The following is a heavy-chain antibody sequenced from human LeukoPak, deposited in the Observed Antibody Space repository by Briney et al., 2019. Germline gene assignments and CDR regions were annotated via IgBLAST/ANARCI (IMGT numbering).Heavy chain of an antibody. CDR1: GFTFSSYA. V-gene: IGHV3-30*01. J-gene: IGHJ3*02. Sequence: GRSLRLSCAASGFTFSSYAMHWVRQAPGKGLEWVAVISYDGSNKYYADSVKGRFTISRGNSKNTLYLQMNSLRAEDTAVYYCARDLVIIMDPADAFDIWGQGTMVTVSS. D-gene: IGHD3-10*01. CDR2: ISYDGSNK. CDR3: ARDLVIIMDPADAFDI.